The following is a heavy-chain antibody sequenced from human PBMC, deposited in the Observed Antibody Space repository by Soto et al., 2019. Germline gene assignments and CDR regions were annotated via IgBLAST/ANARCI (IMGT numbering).Heavy chain of an antibody. J-gene: IGHJ3*02. CDR1: GGTFSTYT. CDR3: ASRDFGDYSGSDAFDI. Sequence: QVQLVQSGAEVKEPGSSVKVSCKASGGTFSTYTISWVRQAPGQGLEWMGRIIPILDIVNYAQKFQGRVTITADKSTSTAYMELSSLRSEDTAVYYCASRDFGDYSGSDAFDIWGQGTMVTVSS. V-gene: IGHV1-69*02. CDR2: IIPILDIV. D-gene: IGHD4-17*01.